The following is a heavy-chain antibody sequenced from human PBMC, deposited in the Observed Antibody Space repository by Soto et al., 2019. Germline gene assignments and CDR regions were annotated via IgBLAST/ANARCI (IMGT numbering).Heavy chain of an antibody. CDR1: GFTFTSSA. CDR3: AADSYDILTGYYTPFDY. J-gene: IGHJ4*02. Sequence: GASVKVSCKASGFTFTSSAVQWVLQARGQRLEWIGWIVVGSGNTNYAQKFQERVTITRDMSTSTAYMELSSLRSEDTAVYYCAADSYDILTGYYTPFDYWGQGTLVTVS. D-gene: IGHD3-9*01. CDR2: IVVGSGNT. V-gene: IGHV1-58*01.